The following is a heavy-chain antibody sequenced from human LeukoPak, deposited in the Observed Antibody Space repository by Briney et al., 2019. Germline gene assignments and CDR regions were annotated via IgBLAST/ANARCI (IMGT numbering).Heavy chain of an antibody. J-gene: IGHJ4*02. CDR2: ISYDGSNK. CDR1: GFTFSSYG. D-gene: IGHD2-8*01. CDR3: ARGVELMPFDY. Sequence: GRSLRLSCAASGFTFSSYGMHWVRQAPGKGLEWVAVISYDGSNKYYADSVKGRFTISRDNSKNTLYLQMNSLRAEDTAVYYCARGVELMPFDYWGQGTLVTVSS. V-gene: IGHV3-30*03.